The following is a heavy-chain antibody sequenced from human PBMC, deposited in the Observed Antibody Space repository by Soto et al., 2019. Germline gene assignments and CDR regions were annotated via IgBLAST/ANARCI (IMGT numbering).Heavy chain of an antibody. J-gene: IGHJ5*02. CDR1: GFSFSNYG. CDR3: AKDRVIQLLPIWPDP. D-gene: IGHD2-2*01. Sequence: PGGSLRLSCAASGFSFSNYGMHWVRQAPGKGLEWVAFVSSDGNNKYYADSVKDRFTISRDNSKNTLYLQVDSLRVDDTAVYYCAKDRVIQLLPIWPDPWGQGTLVTVSS. CDR2: VSSDGNNK. V-gene: IGHV3-30*18.